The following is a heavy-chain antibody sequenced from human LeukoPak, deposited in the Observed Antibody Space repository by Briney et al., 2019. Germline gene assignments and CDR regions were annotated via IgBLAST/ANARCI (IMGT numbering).Heavy chain of an antibody. V-gene: IGHV3-53*01. CDR2: IYSDGST. CDR3: ARERGEHGFFNI. J-gene: IGHJ3*02. CDR1: GFTVSRNY. D-gene: IGHD3-16*01. Sequence: GGSLRLSCAASGFTVSRNYMSWVRQAPGKGLEWVSEIYSDGSTYYAASVKGRFSISRDNSKNTVHLQMNSLRAEDTAVYYCARERGEHGFFNIWGKGKMVTVFS.